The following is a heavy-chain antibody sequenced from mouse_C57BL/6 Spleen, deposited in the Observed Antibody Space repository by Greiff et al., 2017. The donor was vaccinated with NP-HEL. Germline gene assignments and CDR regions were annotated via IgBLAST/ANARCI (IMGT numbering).Heavy chain of an antibody. Sequence: EVQRVESEGGLVQPGSSMKLSCTASGFTFSDYYMAWVRQVPEKGLEWVANINYDGSSTYYLDSLKSRFIISRDNAKNMLYLQMSSLKSEDTATYYCARDRNWDGVLDYWGQGTTLTVSS. V-gene: IGHV5-16*01. CDR3: ARDRNWDGVLDY. CDR1: GFTFSDYY. D-gene: IGHD4-1*01. J-gene: IGHJ2*01. CDR2: INYDGSST.